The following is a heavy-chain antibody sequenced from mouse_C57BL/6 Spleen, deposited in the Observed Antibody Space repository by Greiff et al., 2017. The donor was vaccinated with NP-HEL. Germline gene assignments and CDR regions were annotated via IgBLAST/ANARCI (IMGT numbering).Heavy chain of an antibody. CDR2: IYPRSGNT. D-gene: IGHD1-1*01. CDR3: ARLDTTVVADWYFDV. V-gene: IGHV1-81*01. CDR1: GYTFTSYG. J-gene: IGHJ1*03. Sequence: VKLMESGAELARPGASVKLSCKASGYTFTSYGISWVKQRTGQGLEWIGEIYPRSGNTYYNEKFKGKATLTADKSSSTAYMELRSLTSEDSAVYFCARLDTTVVADWYFDVWGTGTTVTVSS.